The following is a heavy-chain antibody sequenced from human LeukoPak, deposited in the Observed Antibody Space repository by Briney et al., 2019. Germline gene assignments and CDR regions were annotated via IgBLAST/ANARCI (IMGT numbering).Heavy chain of an antibody. J-gene: IGHJ4*02. V-gene: IGHV3-30*02. CDR1: GFTFSSYG. Sequence: PGGSLRLSCAASGFTFSSYGMHWVRQAPGKGLEWVAFIRYDGSNKYYADSVKGRFTISRDNSKNTLYLQMNSLRAEDTAVYYCARAHNYDFWSGYQSYFFDYWGQGTLVTVSS. D-gene: IGHD3-3*01. CDR2: IRYDGSNK. CDR3: ARAHNYDFWSGYQSYFFDY.